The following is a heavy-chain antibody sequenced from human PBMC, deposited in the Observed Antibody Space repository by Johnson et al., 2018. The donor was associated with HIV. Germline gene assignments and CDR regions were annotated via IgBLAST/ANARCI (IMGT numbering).Heavy chain of an antibody. CDR1: GFTFSSYA. D-gene: IGHD1-20*01. CDR3: ARAEGLTGRNAFDI. V-gene: IGHV3-30*04. CDR2: ISYDGSNK. Sequence: QVQLVESGGGVVQPGRSLRLSCAASGFTFSSYAMHWVRQAPGKGLEWVAVISYDGSNKFYTDSVKGRFTIFRDNSKNTLDLQMNSLGAEDTAVYYCARAEGLTGRNAFDIWGQGTMVTVSS. J-gene: IGHJ3*02.